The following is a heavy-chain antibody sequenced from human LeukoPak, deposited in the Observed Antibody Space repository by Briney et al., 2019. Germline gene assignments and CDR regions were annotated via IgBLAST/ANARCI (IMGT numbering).Heavy chain of an antibody. J-gene: IGHJ2*01. CDR2: IYPGDSDT. CDR1: GYSFTTDW. D-gene: IGHD4-23*01. V-gene: IGHV5-51*01. CDR3: AGGGGGSYWYFDL. Sequence: GESLKISCKGSGYSFTTDWIGWVRQMPGKGLEWIGIIYPGDSDTKYSPSFQGQVTISADKSISTAYLQWSSLKASDTAMYYCAGGGGGSYWYFDLWGRGTLVTVSS.